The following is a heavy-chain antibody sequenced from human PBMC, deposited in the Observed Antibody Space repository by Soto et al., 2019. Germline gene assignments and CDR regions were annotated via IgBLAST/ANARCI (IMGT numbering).Heavy chain of an antibody. CDR2: IIPIFGTA. CDR1: GGTFSSYA. J-gene: IGHJ4*02. CDR3: ASLFRGYSGTGDY. V-gene: IGHV1-69*12. D-gene: IGHD5-12*01. Sequence: QVQLVQSGAEVKKPGSSVKVSCKASGGTFSSYAISWVRQAPGQGLEWRGGIIPIFGTAKYAQKFQGRVTITADESTSTAYMELSSLRSEDTAVYYCASLFRGYSGTGDYWGQGTLVTVSS.